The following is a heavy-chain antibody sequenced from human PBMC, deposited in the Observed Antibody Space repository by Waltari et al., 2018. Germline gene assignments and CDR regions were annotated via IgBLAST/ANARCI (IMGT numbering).Heavy chain of an antibody. CDR2: LIPIFLTA. Sequence: QVQLVQSGAEVRKPGSSVKVSCKPSGGTFSRFSISWVRLAPGQGLEWMGGLIPIFLTANYAQKFEGRLTIDADEATSTVYMELSGLTSDDTAVYYCADCGGDCPHWGQGTLVTVSS. V-gene: IGHV1-69*01. CDR1: GGTFSRFS. D-gene: IGHD2-21*01. J-gene: IGHJ4*02. CDR3: ADCGGDCPH.